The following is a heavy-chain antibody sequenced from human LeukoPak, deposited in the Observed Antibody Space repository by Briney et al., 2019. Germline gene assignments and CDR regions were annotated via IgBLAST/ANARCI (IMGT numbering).Heavy chain of an antibody. Sequence: KSGGSLRLSCAASGFTFSDYYMSWIRQAPGKGLEWVSYISSSSSYTNYADSVKGRFTISRDNAKNSLYLQMNSLRAEDTAVYYCARRYSSGYFDYWGQGTLVTVSS. CDR1: GFTFSDYY. J-gene: IGHJ4*02. CDR3: ARRYSSGYFDY. D-gene: IGHD6-19*01. V-gene: IGHV3-11*03. CDR2: ISSSSSYT.